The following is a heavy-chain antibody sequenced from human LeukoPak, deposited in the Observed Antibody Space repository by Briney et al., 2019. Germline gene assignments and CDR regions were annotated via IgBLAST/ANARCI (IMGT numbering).Heavy chain of an antibody. CDR2: ISAYNGNT. D-gene: IGHD3-9*01. J-gene: IGHJ4*02. CDR1: GYRFTSYG. Sequence: ASVKVSCKASGYRFTSYGISWVRQAPGQGLEWMGWISAYNGNTNYAQKLQGRVTMTTDTSTSTAYMELRSLRSDATAVYYCARGGDGDILTGLVFGYWGQGALVTVSS. CDR3: ARGGDGDILTGLVFGY. V-gene: IGHV1-18*01.